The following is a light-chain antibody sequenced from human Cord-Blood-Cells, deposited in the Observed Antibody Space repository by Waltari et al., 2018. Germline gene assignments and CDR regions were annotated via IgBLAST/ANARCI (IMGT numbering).Light chain of an antibody. CDR2: AAS. CDR1: QSISSY. J-gene: IGKJ1*01. V-gene: IGKV1-39*01. CDR3: QQSYSTLRT. Sequence: DIQMTQSPSSLSASVGDRVTITCRARQSISSYLNWYQQQPGKAHKLMIYAASSLQSGVPSRFSGRRSVTDFTLTIRSLQPEDFATYYCQQSYSTLRTFGQGTKVEIK.